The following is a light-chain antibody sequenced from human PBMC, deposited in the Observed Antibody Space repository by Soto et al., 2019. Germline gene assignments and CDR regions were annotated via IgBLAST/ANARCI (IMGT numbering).Light chain of an antibody. CDR3: QQYATSPMYT. CDR2: GAS. J-gene: IGKJ2*01. V-gene: IGKV3-20*01. CDR1: QGVSSSY. Sequence: EIVLTQSPGTLSLSPGERATLSCRASQGVSSSYLAWYQQKPGQAPRLLIYGASSRATGIPDRFSGSGSGTDFTLTSSRLEPEDSAVYYCQQYATSPMYTFGQGTKLEIK.